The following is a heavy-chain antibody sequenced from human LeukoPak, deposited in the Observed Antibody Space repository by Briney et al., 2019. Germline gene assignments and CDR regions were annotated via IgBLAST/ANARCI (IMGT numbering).Heavy chain of an antibody. J-gene: IGHJ4*02. Sequence: PGGSLRLSCVASGFTFSKHWMHWVRQAPGKGLVWVSRINRDGSSTIYADSVKGRLTISRDNAKNTLYLQMNSLRDEDTAVYYCAKDGPSSTSCLDYWGQGTLVTVSS. CDR2: INRDGSST. CDR3: AKDGPSSTSCLDY. CDR1: GFTFSKHW. D-gene: IGHD2-2*01. V-gene: IGHV3-74*01.